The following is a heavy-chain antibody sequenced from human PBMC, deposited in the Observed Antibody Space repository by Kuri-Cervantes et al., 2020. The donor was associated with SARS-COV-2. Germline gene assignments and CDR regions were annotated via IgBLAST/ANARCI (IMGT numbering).Heavy chain of an antibody. J-gene: IGHJ4*02. CDR2: INHSGST. Sequence: GSLRLSCAVYGGSFSGYYWSWIRQPPGKGLEWIGEINHSGSTNYNPSLKSRVTIPVDTSKNQFSLKLSSVTAADTAVYYCARGAASITMIVVVGNFDYWGQGTLVTVSS. D-gene: IGHD3-22*01. CDR3: ARGAASITMIVVVGNFDY. CDR1: GGSFSGYY. V-gene: IGHV4-34*01.